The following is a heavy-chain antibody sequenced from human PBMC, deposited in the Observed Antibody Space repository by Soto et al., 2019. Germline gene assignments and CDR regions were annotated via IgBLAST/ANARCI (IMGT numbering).Heavy chain of an antibody. CDR1: GGSISSGGYY. V-gene: IGHV4-31*03. CDR3: ATEYYDSRGYYYIDS. J-gene: IGHJ4*02. CDR2: IYHSGTT. D-gene: IGHD3-22*01. Sequence: TLSLTCTVSGGSISSGGYYCSWIRQHPGKGLEWIGHIYHSGTTYYNPSLKSRVTISVDTSKNQISLKLTSVSAADTAVYYCATEYYDSRGYYYIDSWGQGTLVTVSS.